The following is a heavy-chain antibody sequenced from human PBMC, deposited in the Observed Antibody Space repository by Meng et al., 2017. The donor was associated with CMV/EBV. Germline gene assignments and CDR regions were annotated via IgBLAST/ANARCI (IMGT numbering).Heavy chain of an antibody. J-gene: IGHJ5*02. Sequence: SVKVSCKASGYTFTGYYMHWVRQAPGQGLEWMGGIIPIFGTANYAQKFQGRVTITTDESTSTAYMELSSLRSEDTAVYYCARDQYSSLRRTGFDPWGQGTLVTVSS. CDR2: IIPIFGTA. CDR1: GYTFTGYY. CDR3: ARDQYSSLRRTGFDP. D-gene: IGHD6-6*01. V-gene: IGHV1-69*05.